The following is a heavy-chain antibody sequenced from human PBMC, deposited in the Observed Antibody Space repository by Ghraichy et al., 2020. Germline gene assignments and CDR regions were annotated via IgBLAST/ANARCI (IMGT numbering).Heavy chain of an antibody. J-gene: IGHJ4*02. CDR1: GGSISSGDYY. Sequence: SETLSLTCTVSGGSISSGDYYWSWIRQPPGKGLEWIGYIYYSGSTYYNPSLKSRVTISVDTSKNQFSLKLSSVTAADTAVYYCARGADILTGLNYWGQGTLVTVSS. CDR3: ARGADILTGLNY. CDR2: IYYSGST. D-gene: IGHD3-9*01. V-gene: IGHV4-30-4*01.